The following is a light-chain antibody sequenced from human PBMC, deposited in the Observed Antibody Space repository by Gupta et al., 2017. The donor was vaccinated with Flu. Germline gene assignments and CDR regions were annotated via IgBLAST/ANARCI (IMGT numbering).Light chain of an antibody. CDR2: DAS. V-gene: IGKV3-11*01. J-gene: IGKJ2*03. CDR3: QQLNISPVYS. CDR1: QSIRSF. Sequence: ATLSLSPGERATLSCRASQSIRSFSDWYKQKPGQGPRLLIYDASNRDTGIPVRYSGSGNGTGFTLTMSIRELEDFAVYYCQQLNISPVYSFGQGTKLEIK.